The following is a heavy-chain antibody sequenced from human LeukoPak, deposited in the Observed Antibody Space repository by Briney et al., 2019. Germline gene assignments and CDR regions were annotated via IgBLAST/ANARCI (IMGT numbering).Heavy chain of an antibody. J-gene: IGHJ5*02. V-gene: IGHV1-2*02. D-gene: IGHD2-2*01. CDR2: INPNSGGT. Sequence: ASVKLCCKASGSTFTGYYMHWVRQAPGQGLEWMGWINPNSGGTNYAQKFQGRVTMTRDTSISTAYMELSRLRSDDTAVYYCARDPCSSTSCYPYPWGQGTLVTLSS. CDR1: GSTFTGYY. CDR3: ARDPCSSTSCYPYP.